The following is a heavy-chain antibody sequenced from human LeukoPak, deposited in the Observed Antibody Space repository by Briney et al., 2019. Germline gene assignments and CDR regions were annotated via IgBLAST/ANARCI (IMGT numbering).Heavy chain of an antibody. CDR1: GGTFSSYA. CDR2: IIPIFGTA. CDR3: ARGPKLPIGYCSSTSCYSPFDY. J-gene: IGHJ4*02. V-gene: IGHV1-69*01. D-gene: IGHD2-2*02. Sequence: SVKVSCKASGGTFSSYAISWVRQAPGQGLEWMGGIIPIFGTANYAQKFQGRVTITADESTSTAYMELSSLRSEDTAVYYCARGPKLPIGYCSSTSCYSPFDYWGQGNLVTVSS.